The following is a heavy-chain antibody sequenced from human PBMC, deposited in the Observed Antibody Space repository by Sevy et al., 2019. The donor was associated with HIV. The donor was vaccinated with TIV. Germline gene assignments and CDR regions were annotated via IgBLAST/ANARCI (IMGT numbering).Heavy chain of an antibody. V-gene: IGHV3-66*01. CDR2: IHSDDTT. CDR3: ARGKSGDGYALNY. Sequence: GESLKISCAASGFTVNSNYMTWVRQAPGKGLEGVSVIHSDDTTYHADSVKDRFTISRDNFKNTLYLHMSSLRAEDTAVYYCARGKSGDGYALNYGGQGTLVTVSS. D-gene: IGHD5-18*01. CDR1: GFTVNSNY. J-gene: IGHJ4*02.